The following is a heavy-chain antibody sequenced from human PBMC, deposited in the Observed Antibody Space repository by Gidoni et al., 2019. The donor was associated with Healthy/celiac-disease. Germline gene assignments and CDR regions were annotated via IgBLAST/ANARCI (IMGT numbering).Heavy chain of an antibody. J-gene: IGHJ6*02. V-gene: IGHV3-48*03. CDR3: ARGYCSGGSCGRYYYYGMDV. CDR1: GFTFSRYE. D-gene: IGHD2-15*01. CDR2: ISSSGSTI. Sequence: EVQLVESGGGLVQPGGSLRLSCAASGFTFSRYEMHWVRQAPGKGLEWFSYISSSGSTIYYADSVKGRFTISRDNAKNSLYLQMNSLRAEDTAVYYCARGYCSGGSCGRYYYYGMDVWGQGTTVTVSS.